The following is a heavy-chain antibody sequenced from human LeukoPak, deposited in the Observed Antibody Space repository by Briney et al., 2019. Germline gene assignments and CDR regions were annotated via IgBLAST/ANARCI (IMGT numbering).Heavy chain of an antibody. CDR1: GYSISSGYY. Sequence: NPSETLSLTCAVSGYSISSGYYWGWIRQPPGKGLEWIGSIYHSGSTYYNPSLKSRVTISVDTSKNQFSLKLSSVTAADTAVYYCARQTIDCSSTSCYPNWFDPWGQGTLVTVSS. J-gene: IGHJ5*02. V-gene: IGHV4-38-2*01. D-gene: IGHD2-2*01. CDR2: IYHSGST. CDR3: ARQTIDCSSTSCYPNWFDP.